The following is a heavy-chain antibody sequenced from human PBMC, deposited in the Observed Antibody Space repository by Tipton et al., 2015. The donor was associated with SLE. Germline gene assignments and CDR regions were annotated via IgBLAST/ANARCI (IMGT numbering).Heavy chain of an antibody. CDR1: GYTFTSYG. J-gene: IGHJ4*02. Sequence: QVQLVQSGAEVKRPGASVKVSCKAAGYTFTSYGISWVRQAPGQGLEWMGWIIAYNGNTNYAQKLQGRVTMTTDTSTSTAYMELRSLRSDDTAVYYCAREYCSGGSCYYFDYWGQGTLVTVSS. CDR2: IIAYNGNT. CDR3: AREYCSGGSCYYFDY. D-gene: IGHD2-15*01. V-gene: IGHV1-18*01.